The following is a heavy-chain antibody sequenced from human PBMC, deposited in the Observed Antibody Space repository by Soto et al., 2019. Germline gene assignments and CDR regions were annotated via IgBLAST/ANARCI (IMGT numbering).Heavy chain of an antibody. CDR1: GGSISSHY. CDR3: ARAGWSSSWYFDY. CDR2: IYYSGST. V-gene: IGHV4-59*11. D-gene: IGHD6-13*01. J-gene: IGHJ4*02. Sequence: SETLSLTCTVSGGSISSHYWSWIRQPPGKGLEWIGYIYYSGSTNYNPSLKSRVTISVDTSKNQFSLKLSSVTAADTAVYYCARAGWSSSWYFDYWGQGTLVTVSS.